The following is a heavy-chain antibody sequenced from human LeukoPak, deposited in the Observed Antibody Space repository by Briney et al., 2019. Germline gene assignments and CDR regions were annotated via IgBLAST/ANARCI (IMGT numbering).Heavy chain of an antibody. Sequence: PSETLSLTCAVYGGSFSGYYWSWIRQPPGKGLEWIGEINHSGSTNYNPSLKSRVTISVDKSKNQFSLKLSSVTAADTAVYYCARTFGHQAYYYDSSGYFSPPYFDYWGQGTLVTVSS. D-gene: IGHD3-22*01. V-gene: IGHV4-34*01. CDR3: ARTFGHQAYYYDSSGYFSPPYFDY. CDR1: GGSFSGYY. CDR2: INHSGST. J-gene: IGHJ4*02.